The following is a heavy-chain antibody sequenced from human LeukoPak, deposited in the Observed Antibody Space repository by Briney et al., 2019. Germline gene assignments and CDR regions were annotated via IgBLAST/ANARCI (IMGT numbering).Heavy chain of an antibody. D-gene: IGHD3-10*01. Sequence: PGGSLRLSCAASGFTFSSYAMSWVRQAPGKGLEWVSAISGSGGSTYYADSVKGRFTISRDNSKNTLYLQMNSLRAEDTAVYYCAKAPSYGSGGYYTTWGQGTLVTVSS. CDR1: GFTFSSYA. V-gene: IGHV3-23*01. CDR3: AKAPSYGSGGYYTT. J-gene: IGHJ5*02. CDR2: ISGSGGST.